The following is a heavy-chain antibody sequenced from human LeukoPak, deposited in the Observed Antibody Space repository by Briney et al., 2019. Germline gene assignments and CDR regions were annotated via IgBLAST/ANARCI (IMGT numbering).Heavy chain of an antibody. CDR3: ARRSYSSPFDY. CDR2: ISYSGST. V-gene: IGHV4-59*08. D-gene: IGHD6-19*01. CDR1: GGSISSYY. J-gene: IGHJ4*02. Sequence: KPSETLSLTCTVSGGSISSYYWSWIRQPPGKGLEWIGYISYSGSTNYNPSLKSRVTISVDTSKNQFSLKLSSVTAADTAVYYCARRSYSSPFDYWGQGTLVTVSS.